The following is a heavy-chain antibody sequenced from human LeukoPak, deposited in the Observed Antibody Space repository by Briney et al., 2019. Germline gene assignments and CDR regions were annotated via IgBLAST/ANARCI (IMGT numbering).Heavy chain of an antibody. J-gene: IGHJ4*02. CDR3: AKVRIEYSGSPCFFDY. V-gene: IGHV3-23*01. CDR2: ISGSGGST. Sequence: GGSLRLSCAASGFTFSSYAMSWVRQAPGKGLEWVSAISGSGGSTYYADSVKGRFTISRDNSKNTLYLQMNSLRAEDTAVYYCAKVRIEYSGSPCFFDYWGQGTLVTVSS. D-gene: IGHD6-6*01. CDR1: GFTFSSYA.